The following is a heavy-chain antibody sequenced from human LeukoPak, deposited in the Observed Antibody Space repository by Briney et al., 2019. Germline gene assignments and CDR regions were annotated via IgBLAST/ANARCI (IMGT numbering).Heavy chain of an antibody. V-gene: IGHV4-59*12. J-gene: IGHJ6*03. D-gene: IGHD1-26*01. Sequence: SETLSLTCTVSGGSISSYYWSWIRQPPGKGLEWIGYIYYSGSTNYNPSLKSRVTMSVDTSKNQFSLKLSSVTAADTAVYYCARGGQWEDSFFDYYYMDVWDKGTTVTISS. CDR3: ARGGQWEDSFFDYYYMDV. CDR2: IYYSGST. CDR1: GGSISSYY.